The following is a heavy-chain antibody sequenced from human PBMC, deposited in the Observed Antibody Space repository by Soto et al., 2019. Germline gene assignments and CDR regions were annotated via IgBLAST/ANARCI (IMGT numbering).Heavy chain of an antibody. V-gene: IGHV3-30*18. D-gene: IGHD6-13*01. CDR1: GFTFSSYF. CDR3: AKDWDSSSWYNDY. J-gene: IGHJ4*02. Sequence: PGGSLRLSCAASGFTFSSYFMHWVRQAPGKGLEWVAVISYDGSNKYYADSVKGRFTISRDNSKNTLYLQMNSLRAEDTAVYYCAKDWDSSSWYNDYWGQGTLVTVSS. CDR2: ISYDGSNK.